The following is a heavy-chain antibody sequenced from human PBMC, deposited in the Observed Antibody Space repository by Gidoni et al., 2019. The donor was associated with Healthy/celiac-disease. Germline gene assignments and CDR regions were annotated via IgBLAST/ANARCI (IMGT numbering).Heavy chain of an antibody. CDR3: ARYCSGGSCYPGGIDY. CDR1: GYTFTSYD. Sequence: QVQLVQSGAEVKKPGASVKVSCKASGYTFTSYDINWVRQATGQGLEWMGWMNPKSGNTGYAQKFQGRVTMTRNTSISTAYMELSSLRSEDTAVYYCARYCSGGSCYPGGIDYWGQGTLVTVSS. CDR2: MNPKSGNT. J-gene: IGHJ4*02. D-gene: IGHD2-15*01. V-gene: IGHV1-8*01.